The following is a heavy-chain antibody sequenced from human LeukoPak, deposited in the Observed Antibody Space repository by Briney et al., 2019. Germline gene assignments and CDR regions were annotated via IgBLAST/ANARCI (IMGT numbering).Heavy chain of an antibody. D-gene: IGHD3-22*01. V-gene: IGHV3-21*01. J-gene: IGHJ4*02. CDR3: ASPRVNYYDSSGYYGGGGYYFDY. Sequence: GGSLRLSCAASGFTFSSYSMNWVRQAPGKGLERVSSISSSSSYIYYADSVKGRFTISRDNAKNSLYLQMNSLRAEDTAVYYCASPRVNYYDSSGYYGGGGYYFDYWGQGTLVTVSS. CDR1: GFTFSSYS. CDR2: ISSSSSYI.